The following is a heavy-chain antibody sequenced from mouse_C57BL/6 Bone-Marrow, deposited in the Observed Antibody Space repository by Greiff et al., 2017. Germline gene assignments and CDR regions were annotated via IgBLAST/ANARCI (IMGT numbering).Heavy chain of an antibody. CDR1: GYTFTDYN. V-gene: IGHV1-22*01. D-gene: IGHD2-12*01. CDR2: INPNNGGT. J-gene: IGHJ2*01. Sequence: EVQLQQSGPELVKPGASVKMSCKASGYTFTDYNMHWVKQSPGKSLEWIGYINPNNGGTGYNQKFKGKATLTVNKSSSTAYMELRSLTSEDSAADYCARLRRRDYFDYWGQGTTLTVSS. CDR3: ARLRRRDYFDY.